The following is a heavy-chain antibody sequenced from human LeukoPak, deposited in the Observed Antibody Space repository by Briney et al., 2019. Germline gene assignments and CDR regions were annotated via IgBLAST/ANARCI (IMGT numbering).Heavy chain of an antibody. CDR3: ASWKLYCSSTSCYYYFDY. D-gene: IGHD2-2*01. J-gene: IGHJ4*02. CDR2: IYYSGCT. Sequence: NPSETLSLTCTVSGGSISSHYWSWIRQPPGKGLEWIGYIYYSGCTNYNPSLKSRVTISVDTSKNQFSLKLSSVTAADTAVYYCASWKLYCSSTSCYYYFDYWGQGTLVTVSS. CDR1: GGSISSHY. V-gene: IGHV4-59*11.